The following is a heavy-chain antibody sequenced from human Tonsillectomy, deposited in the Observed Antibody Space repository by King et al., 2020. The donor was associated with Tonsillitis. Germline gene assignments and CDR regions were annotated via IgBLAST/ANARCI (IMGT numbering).Heavy chain of an antibody. CDR3: APINYYDHH. CDR2: INDDGTYT. V-gene: IGHV3-74*01. CDR1: GFTFSNYW. Sequence: VQLVESGGGLVQPGGSLRLSCAASGFTFSNYWMHWVRQAPGKGLVWVSRINDDGTYTKYADSVKGRFTISRDNAKNTLYLQMNSLRGEDTAVYYCAPINYYDHHWGQGTLVTVSS. D-gene: IGHD3-22*01. J-gene: IGHJ1*01.